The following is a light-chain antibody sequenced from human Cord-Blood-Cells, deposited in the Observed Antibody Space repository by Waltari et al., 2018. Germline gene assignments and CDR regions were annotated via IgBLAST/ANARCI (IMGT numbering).Light chain of an antibody. CDR1: KLGDKY. J-gene: IGLJ2*01. Sequence: SYELTQPPSVSVSPGQTASITCPGDKLGDKYACWYQQKPGQSPVLVIYQDSKRPSGIPGGFSVSNSGKTATLTISGTQAMDEADYCCQAWDSISVVFGGGTKLTVL. V-gene: IGLV3-1*01. CDR3: QAWDSISVV. CDR2: QDS.